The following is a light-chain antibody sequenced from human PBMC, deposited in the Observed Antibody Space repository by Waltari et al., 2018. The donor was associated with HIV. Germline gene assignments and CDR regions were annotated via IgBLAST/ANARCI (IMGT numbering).Light chain of an antibody. CDR1: NSDVGSYNR. CDR2: EVN. Sequence: QSALTQPPSVSGSPGQSVTISCTGTNSDVGSYNRVSWYQLPPGTAPKLMIYEVNNHPSGVPDRFSGSKSGNTASLTISGLQAEDEADYYCSSYTSSSTLWMFGGGTKLTVL. CDR3: SSYTSSSTLWM. J-gene: IGLJ3*02. V-gene: IGLV2-18*02.